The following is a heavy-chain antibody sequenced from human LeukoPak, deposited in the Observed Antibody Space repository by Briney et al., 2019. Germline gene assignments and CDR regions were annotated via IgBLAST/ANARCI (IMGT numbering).Heavy chain of an antibody. J-gene: IGHJ4*02. CDR2: INPNSRGT. V-gene: IGHV1-2*02. CDR1: GYTFTGYY. D-gene: IGHD3-10*01. CDR3: AREGPYYGSGSYYNVNDY. Sequence: GASVKVSCKASGYTFTGYYMHWVRQAPGQGLEWMGWINPNSRGTNYAQKFQGRVTMTRDTSISTAYMELSRLRSDDTAVYYCAREGPYYGSGSYYNVNDYWGQGTLVTVSS.